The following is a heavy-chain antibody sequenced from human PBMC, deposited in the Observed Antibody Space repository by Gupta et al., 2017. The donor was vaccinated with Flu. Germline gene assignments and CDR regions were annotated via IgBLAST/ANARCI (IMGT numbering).Heavy chain of an antibody. CDR1: GVTFTSYA. J-gene: IGHJ4*02. V-gene: IGHV1-69*01. D-gene: IGHD2-15*01. CDR2: LIPVFGPT. CDR3: ARKGGGHCSGGTCYSFDY. Sequence: QVQLVQSGAEVKKPGSSVKVACKASGVTFTSYAINWVRQAPGQGLGWMGGLIPVFGPTNYAQKSQGRVTITADESTSTAYMELSSRRSEDTAVYYCARKGGGHCSGGTCYSFDYWGQGTLVTVSS.